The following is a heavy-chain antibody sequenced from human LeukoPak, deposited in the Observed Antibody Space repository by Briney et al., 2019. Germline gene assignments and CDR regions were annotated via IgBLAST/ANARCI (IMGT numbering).Heavy chain of an antibody. Sequence: SVKVSCKASGGTFSSCTISWVRQAPGQGLEWMGRIIPILGIANYAQKFQGRVTITADKSTSTAYMELSSLRSEDTAVYYCARDGAENSFDIWGQGTMVTVSS. CDR3: ARDGAENSFDI. J-gene: IGHJ3*02. V-gene: IGHV1-69*04. CDR1: GGTFSSCT. CDR2: IIPILGIA. D-gene: IGHD2/OR15-2a*01.